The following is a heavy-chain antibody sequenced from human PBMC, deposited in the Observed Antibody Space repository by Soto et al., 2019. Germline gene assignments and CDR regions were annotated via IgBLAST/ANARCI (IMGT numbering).Heavy chain of an antibody. CDR3: AREGKSSSPPFDY. J-gene: IGHJ4*02. V-gene: IGHV1-69*01. CDR1: GGTFSSYA. D-gene: IGHD6-6*01. Sequence: GASVQVSFKASGGTFSSYAISCLRQAPGQGLEWMGGIIPIFGTANYAQKFQGRVTITADESTSTAYMELSSLRSEDTAVYYCAREGKSSSPPFDYWGQGTLVTVSS. CDR2: IIPIFGTA.